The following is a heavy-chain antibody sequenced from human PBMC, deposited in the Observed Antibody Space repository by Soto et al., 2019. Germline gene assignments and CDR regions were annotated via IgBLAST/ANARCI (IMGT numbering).Heavy chain of an antibody. CDR1: GGTFSSYT. V-gene: IGHV1-69*02. Sequence: QVQLVQSGAVVKKPGSSVKVSCKASGGTFSSYTISWVRQAPGQGLEWMGRIIPILGIANYAQKFQGRVTITADKSTSTAYRELSSLRSEDTAVYYCAPHDYGDFWGDWGQGTLVTVSS. D-gene: IGHD4-17*01. J-gene: IGHJ4*02. CDR2: IIPILGIA. CDR3: APHDYGDFWGD.